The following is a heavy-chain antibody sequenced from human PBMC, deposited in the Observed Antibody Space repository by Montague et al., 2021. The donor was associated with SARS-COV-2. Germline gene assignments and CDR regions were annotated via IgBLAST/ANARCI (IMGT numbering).Heavy chain of an antibody. Sequence: SETLSLTCTVSGVSISSSSYYWGWIRQPPGKGLEWNGSIYYRGSTYYNPSLKSRVTISVDTSKNQFSLKLSSVTAADTAVYYCARQGRISMVRLNWFDPWGQGTPVTVSS. CDR3: ARQGRISMVRLNWFDP. V-gene: IGHV4-39*01. CDR1: GVSISSSSYY. D-gene: IGHD3-10*01. CDR2: IYYRGST. J-gene: IGHJ5*02.